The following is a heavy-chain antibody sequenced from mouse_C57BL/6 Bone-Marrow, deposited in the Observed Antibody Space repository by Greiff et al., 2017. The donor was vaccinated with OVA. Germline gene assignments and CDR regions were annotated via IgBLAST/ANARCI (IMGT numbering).Heavy chain of an antibody. D-gene: IGHD3-2*02. Sequence: QQPGAELVKPGASVKLSCKASGYTFTSYWMQWVKQRPGQGLEWIGEIDPSDSYTNYNQKFKGKATLTVDTSSSTAYMQLSSLTSEDSAVYYCARGGDSSGYGDYWGQGTTLTVSS. CDR3: ARGGDSSGYGDY. CDR1: GYTFTSYW. CDR2: IDPSDSYT. V-gene: IGHV1-50*01. J-gene: IGHJ2*01.